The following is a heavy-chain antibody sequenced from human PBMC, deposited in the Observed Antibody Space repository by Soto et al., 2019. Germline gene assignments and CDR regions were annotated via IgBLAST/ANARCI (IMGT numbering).Heavy chain of an antibody. D-gene: IGHD7-27*01. Sequence: ASVKVSCKASGYTFTGYYMHWVRQAPGQGLEWMGWINPNSGGTNYAQKFQGWVTMTRDTSISTAYMELSRLRSDDTAVYYCARGNWGYYYYGMDVWGQGTTVTVSS. CDR3: ARGNWGYYYYGMDV. J-gene: IGHJ6*02. CDR2: INPNSGGT. V-gene: IGHV1-2*04. CDR1: GYTFTGYY.